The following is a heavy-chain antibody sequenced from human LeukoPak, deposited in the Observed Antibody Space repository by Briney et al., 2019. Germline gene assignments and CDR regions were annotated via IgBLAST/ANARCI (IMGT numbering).Heavy chain of an antibody. V-gene: IGHV3-23*01. CDR3: AKRGVVIRVILVGFHKEAYYFDS. D-gene: IGHD3-22*01. J-gene: IGHJ4*02. CDR1: GITLSNYG. Sequence: GSLRLSCAVSGITLSNYGMSWVRQAPGKGLEWVAGISDRGSRTNYADSVKGRFTISTDHPKNTLYLQMNSLRAEDTAVYFCAKRGVVIRVILVGFHKEAYYFDSWGQGALVTVSS. CDR2: ISDRGSRT.